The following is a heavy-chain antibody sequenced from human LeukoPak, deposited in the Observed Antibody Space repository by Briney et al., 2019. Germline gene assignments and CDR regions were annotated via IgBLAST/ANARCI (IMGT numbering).Heavy chain of an antibody. CDR2: IYYSGST. J-gene: IGHJ4*02. Sequence: SETLSLTCTVSGASISSSSLYWGWIRQPPGKGLEWIGSIYYSGSTYYNPSLKSRVTISVDTSKNQFSLKLSSVTAADTAVYYCARGLRYFDWSPVVLIGYFDYWGQGTLVTVSS. D-gene: IGHD3-9*01. CDR3: ARGLRYFDWSPVVLIGYFDY. CDR1: GASISSSSLY. V-gene: IGHV4-39*01.